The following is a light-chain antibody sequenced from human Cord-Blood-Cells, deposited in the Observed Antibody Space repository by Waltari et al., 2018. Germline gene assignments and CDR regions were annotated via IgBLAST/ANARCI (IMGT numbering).Light chain of an antibody. CDR3: QQYDNLPFT. J-gene: IGKJ3*01. Sequence: DIQITQSPSYLSASVCNRVTITCQASQDITNYLNCYQTKPGKAPKLLNYDTSNLETGVPSRFSGSGSGTDFTFTISSLQPEDIATYYCQQYDNLPFTFGPGTKVDIK. CDR1: QDITNY. CDR2: DTS. V-gene: IGKV1-33*01.